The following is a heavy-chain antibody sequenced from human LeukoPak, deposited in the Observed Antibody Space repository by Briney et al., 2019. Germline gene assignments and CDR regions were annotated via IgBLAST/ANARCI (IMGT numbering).Heavy chain of an antibody. V-gene: IGHV3-53*01. CDR3: ARGGGTYGNFDY. CDR2: IYSGGSA. CDR1: GFTVSSNY. Sequence: GGSLRLSCAASGFTVSSNYMSWVRQAPGKGLEWVSVIYSGGSAYYADSVKGRFTISRDNSKNTVYLQMNTLRAEDTAVYYCARGGGTYGNFDYWGQGTLVTVSS. J-gene: IGHJ4*02. D-gene: IGHD1/OR15-1a*01.